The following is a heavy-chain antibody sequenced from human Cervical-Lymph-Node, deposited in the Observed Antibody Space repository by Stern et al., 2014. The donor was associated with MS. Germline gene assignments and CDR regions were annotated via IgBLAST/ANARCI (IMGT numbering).Heavy chain of an antibody. CDR3: ARDQATIPLDY. CDR2: IWYDGSNK. Sequence: QLVQSGGGVVQPGRSLRLSCAASGFTFSSYGMHWVRQAPGKGLEWVAVIWYDGSNKYYADSVKGRFTISRDNSKNTLYLQMNSLRAEDTAVYYCARDQATIPLDYWGQGTLVTVSS. D-gene: IGHD5-12*01. CDR1: GFTFSSYG. J-gene: IGHJ4*02. V-gene: IGHV3-33*01.